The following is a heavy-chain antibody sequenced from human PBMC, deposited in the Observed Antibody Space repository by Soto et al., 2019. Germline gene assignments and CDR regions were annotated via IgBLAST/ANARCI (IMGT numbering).Heavy chain of an antibody. Sequence: GGSLRLSCAASGFTFSNAWMSWVRQAPGKGLGWVGRIKSKTDGGTTDYAAPVKGRFTISRDDSKNTLYLQMNSLKTEDTAVYYCTTRITIFGVVIIIWGQGTLVTVSS. J-gene: IGHJ4*02. CDR1: GFTFSNAW. D-gene: IGHD3-3*01. CDR2: IKSKTDGGTT. CDR3: TTRITIFGVVIII. V-gene: IGHV3-15*01.